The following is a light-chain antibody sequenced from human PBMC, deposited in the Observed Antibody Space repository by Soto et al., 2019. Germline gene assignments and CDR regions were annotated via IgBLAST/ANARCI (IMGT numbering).Light chain of an antibody. CDR2: GAS. Sequence: EIVLTHSQRTLSVSPWQRATLACRASQSVSSSYLAWYQQKPGQAPRLLIYGASSRATGIPDRFSGSGSGTDFTLTISRLEPEDFAVYYCQQYGSSLWTFGQGTKVDIK. CDR1: QSVSSSY. J-gene: IGKJ1*01. V-gene: IGKV3-20*01. CDR3: QQYGSSLWT.